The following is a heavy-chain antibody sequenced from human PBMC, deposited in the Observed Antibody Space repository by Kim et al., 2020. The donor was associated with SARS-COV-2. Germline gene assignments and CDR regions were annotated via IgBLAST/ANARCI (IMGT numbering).Heavy chain of an antibody. V-gene: IGHV1-69*13. CDR1: GGTFSSYA. J-gene: IGHJ6*02. Sequence: SVKVSCKASGGTFSSYAISWVRQAPGQGLEWMGVIIPIFGTANYAQKFQGRVTIPADESTSTAYMELSSLRSEDTAVYYCARSKKDPMVQGVITIRDYYYDGMDVWGQGTTVTVSS. CDR2: IIPIFGTA. CDR3: ARSKKDPMVQGVITIRDYYYDGMDV. D-gene: IGHD3-10*01.